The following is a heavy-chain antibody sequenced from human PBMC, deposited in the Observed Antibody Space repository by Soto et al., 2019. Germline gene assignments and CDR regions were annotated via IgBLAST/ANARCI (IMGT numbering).Heavy chain of an antibody. Sequence: QVQLVQSGAEVKKPGVSVKVSCKTSGYNFSLYAMHWVRQAPGQRLEWMGWIHTANGNTKYSQKFQGRVTITRDTSASAAYMELSSLRSEDTAVYFCARNSFEASTYYFFRSFDMWGQGTMVTVSS. V-gene: IGHV1-3*04. CDR2: IHTANGNT. D-gene: IGHD3-10*01. J-gene: IGHJ3*02. CDR1: GYNFSLYA. CDR3: ARNSFEASTYYFFRSFDM.